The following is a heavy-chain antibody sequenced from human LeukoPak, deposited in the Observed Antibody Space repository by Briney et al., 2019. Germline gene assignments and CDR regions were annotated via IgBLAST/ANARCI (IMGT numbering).Heavy chain of an antibody. CDR1: GYNFTDYW. CDR2: IYPGDSDT. CDR3: ARRLYYYESSGYFLGWFDP. D-gene: IGHD3-22*01. Sequence: GESLKISCKGSGYNFTDYWIGWVRQMPGKGLEWMGIIYPGDSDTRYSPSFQGQVTISVDKSLNTAYLQWTSLKAPDSAMYYCARRLYYYESSGYFLGWFDPWGQGTLVTVSS. J-gene: IGHJ5*02. V-gene: IGHV5-51*01.